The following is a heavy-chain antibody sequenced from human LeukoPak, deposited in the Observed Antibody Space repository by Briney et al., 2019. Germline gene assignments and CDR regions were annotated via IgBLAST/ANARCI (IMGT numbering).Heavy chain of an antibody. V-gene: IGHV1-18*01. J-gene: IGHJ4*02. CDR2: ISAYNGNT. D-gene: IGHD3-22*01. Sequence: GASVKVSCKASGYTFTSYGISWVRQAPGQGLEWMGWISAYNGNTNYAQKLQGRVTMTTDTSTSTAYMELRSLRSDDTAVYYCARASIAVMIVVVADYWGQGTLVTVSS. CDR1: GYTFTSYG. CDR3: ARASIAVMIVVVADY.